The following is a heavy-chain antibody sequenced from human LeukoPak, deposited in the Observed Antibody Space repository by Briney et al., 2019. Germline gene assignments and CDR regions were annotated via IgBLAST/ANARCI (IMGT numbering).Heavy chain of an antibody. D-gene: IGHD3-22*01. J-gene: IGHJ3*01. Sequence: ASVKVSCKASGYTFTGYYMHWVRQAPGQGLEWMGWINPNSGGTNYAQKFQGRVTMTRDTSISTAYMELSRLRSDDTAVYYCARPLHYYDSSGYYYASDAFDVWGQGTMVTVSS. CDR1: GYTFTGYY. CDR3: ARPLHYYDSSGYYYASDAFDV. CDR2: INPNSGGT. V-gene: IGHV1-2*02.